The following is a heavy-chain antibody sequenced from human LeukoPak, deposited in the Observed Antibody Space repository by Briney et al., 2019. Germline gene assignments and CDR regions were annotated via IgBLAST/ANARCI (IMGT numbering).Heavy chain of an antibody. Sequence: GGSLRLSCAASGRTVTNAWMNWVRQAPGKGLEWVGRIASKTDGGTTDYAAPVKGRFTISRDDSKNTLFLQMNSLKTEDTAVYYCTTGIRGDCGQGTLVTVSS. CDR1: GRTVTNAW. V-gene: IGHV3-15*04. CDR2: IASKTDGGTT. J-gene: IGHJ4*02. CDR3: TTGIRGD.